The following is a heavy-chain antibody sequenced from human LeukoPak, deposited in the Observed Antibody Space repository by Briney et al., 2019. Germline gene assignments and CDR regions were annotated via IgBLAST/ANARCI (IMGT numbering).Heavy chain of an antibody. CDR1: GFTFSSYV. J-gene: IGHJ4*02. V-gene: IGHV3-30*02. D-gene: IGHD3-22*01. CDR2: IRYDGSNK. CDR3: AKVNSGYYDGEYYFDY. Sequence: GGSLRLSCAASGFTFSSYVMHWVRQAPGKGLEWVAFIRYDGSNKYCADSVKGRFTISRDNSKNTLYLQMNSLRAEDTAVYYCAKVNSGYYDGEYYFDYWGQGTLVTVSS.